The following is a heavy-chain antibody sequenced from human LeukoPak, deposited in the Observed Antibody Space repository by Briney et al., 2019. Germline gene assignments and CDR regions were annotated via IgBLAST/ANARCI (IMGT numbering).Heavy chain of an antibody. D-gene: IGHD1-26*01. CDR1: GGSISSSSYY. V-gene: IGHV4-39*01. CDR2: IYYSGST. J-gene: IGHJ3*02. CDR3: ARPLSGGVGATYGAFDI. Sequence: PSETLSLTCTVSGGSISSSSYYWGWIRQPPGKGLEWIGCIYYSGSTYYNPSLKSRVTISVDTSKNQFSLKLSSVTAADTAVYYCARPLSGGVGATYGAFDIWGQGTMVTVSS.